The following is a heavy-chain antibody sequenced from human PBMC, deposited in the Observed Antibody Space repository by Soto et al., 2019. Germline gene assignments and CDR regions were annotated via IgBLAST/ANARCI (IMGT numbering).Heavy chain of an antibody. CDR2: ISGYSGNA. CDR1: GYIFSDYG. Sequence: QVQVMQSGAEVKKPGDSVKVSCKTSGYIFSDYGINWVRQAPGQGLEWMGWISGYSGNANLAQKFQGRVTMTTDKSTRTAYTELRRLRSDDTAVYYCAKRTSGTTGGESDYWGQGTLVTVSS. D-gene: IGHD4-17*01. CDR3: AKRTSGTTGGESDY. J-gene: IGHJ4*02. V-gene: IGHV1-18*04.